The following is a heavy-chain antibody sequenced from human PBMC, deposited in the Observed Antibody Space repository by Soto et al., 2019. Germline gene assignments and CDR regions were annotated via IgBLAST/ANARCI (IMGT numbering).Heavy chain of an antibody. J-gene: IGHJ4*02. CDR3: ARDQTGTTWFDY. CDR2: IYHSGST. D-gene: IGHD1-7*01. CDR1: GGSISSGGYS. Sequence: SETLSLTCAVSGGSISSGGYSWSWIRQPPGKGLEWIGYIYHSGSTYYNPSLKSRVTISVDRSKNQFSLKLSSVTAADTAVYYCARDQTGTTWFDYWGQGTLVTVSS. V-gene: IGHV4-30-2*01.